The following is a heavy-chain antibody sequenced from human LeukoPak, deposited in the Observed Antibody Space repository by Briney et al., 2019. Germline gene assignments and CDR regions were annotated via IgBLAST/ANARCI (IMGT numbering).Heavy chain of an antibody. Sequence: LSLTCTVSGGSISSGDYYWSWIRQAPGKGLEWVSYISSSGSTIYYADSVKGRFTISRDNAKNSLYLQMNSLRAEDTAVYYCARASRWELGAFDIWGQGTMVTVSS. CDR3: ARASRWELGAFDI. V-gene: IGHV3-11*01. CDR2: ISSSGSTI. J-gene: IGHJ3*02. D-gene: IGHD1-26*01. CDR1: GGSISSGDYY.